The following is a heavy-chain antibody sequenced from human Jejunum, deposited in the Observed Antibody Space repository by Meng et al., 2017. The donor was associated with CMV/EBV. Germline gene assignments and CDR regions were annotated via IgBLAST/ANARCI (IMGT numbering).Heavy chain of an antibody. J-gene: IGHJ4*02. V-gene: IGHV4-61*02. CDR3: ARMTGTNYFDY. Sequence: QGQLKAAGPGLVKPSQTLSLTCIVSGCSVSSASYLWSWIRQPAGKGLEGIGRMYSSGSTYYNPSLKSRLTMSIDTSKNQFSLELSSVTAADTAVYYCARMTGTNYFDYWGQGTLVTVSS. D-gene: IGHD3-9*01. CDR1: GCSVSSASYL. CDR2: MYSSGST.